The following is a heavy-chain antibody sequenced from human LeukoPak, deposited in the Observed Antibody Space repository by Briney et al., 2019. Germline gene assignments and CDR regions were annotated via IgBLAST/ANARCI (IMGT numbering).Heavy chain of an antibody. CDR1: GYTCTSYY. V-gene: IGHV1-46*01. J-gene: IGHJ6*03. D-gene: IGHD6-13*01. Sequence: AAVKVSCKASGYTCTSYYMHWVRQAPGQGLEWMGIINPSGGSTSYAQKFQGRVTMTRDTYTSTVSMELSSLRSEDTAVYYCARDGISIAAAAPLSTYYYYYYMDVWGKGTPVTVSS. CDR3: ARDGISIAAAAPLSTYYYYYYMDV. CDR2: INPSGGST.